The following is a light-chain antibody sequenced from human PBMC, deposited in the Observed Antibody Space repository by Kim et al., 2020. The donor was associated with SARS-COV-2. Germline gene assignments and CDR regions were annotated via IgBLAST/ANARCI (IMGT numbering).Light chain of an antibody. CDR3: QTWDSSTAI. CDR1: KLGDKY. Sequence: SVSPVQTAIITCSGDKLGDKYAFWYQQKPGQSPMVVIYQDAKRPSGIPERFSGSSSGNTATLTISGTQPMDEADYYCQTWDSSTAIFGGGTQLTVL. CDR2: QDA. V-gene: IGLV3-1*01. J-gene: IGLJ2*01.